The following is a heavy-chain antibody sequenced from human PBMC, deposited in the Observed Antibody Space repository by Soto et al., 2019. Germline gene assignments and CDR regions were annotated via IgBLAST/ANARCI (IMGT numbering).Heavy chain of an antibody. Sequence: GGSLRLSCAASGLTFSSYDMHWVRQATGKGLEWVSAIGTAGDTYYPGSVKGRFTISRENAKNSLYLQMNSLRAEDTAVYYCARGMIAAAGINYYYYYGMDVWGQGTTVTVSS. D-gene: IGHD6-13*01. CDR2: IGTAGDT. V-gene: IGHV3-13*01. J-gene: IGHJ6*02. CDR3: ARGMIAAAGINYYYYYGMDV. CDR1: GLTFSSYD.